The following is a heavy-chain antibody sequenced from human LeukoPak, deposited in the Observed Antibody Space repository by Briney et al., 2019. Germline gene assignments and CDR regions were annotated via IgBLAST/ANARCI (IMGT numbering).Heavy chain of an antibody. J-gene: IGHJ4*02. CDR1: GGSISSGDYY. CDR3: ARDARGYSYIDY. V-gene: IGHV4-30-4*02. Sequence: SETLSLTCTVSGGSISSGDYYWSWIRQPPGKGLEWIGYIYYSGSTYYNPSLKSRVTISVDRSKNQFSLKLSSVTAADTAVYYCARDARGYSYIDYWGQGTLVTVSS. CDR2: IYYSGST. D-gene: IGHD5-18*01.